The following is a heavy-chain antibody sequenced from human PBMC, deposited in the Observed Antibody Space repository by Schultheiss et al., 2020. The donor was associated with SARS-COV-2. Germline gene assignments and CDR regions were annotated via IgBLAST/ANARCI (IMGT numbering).Heavy chain of an antibody. CDR1: GFTFSSYS. CDR3: AILAAAGFYYYYGMDV. CDR2: ISSSSSYI. D-gene: IGHD6-13*01. Sequence: GGSLRLSCAASGFTFSSYSMNWVRQAPGKGLEWVSSISSSSSYIYYADSVKGRFTISRDNAKNSLYLQMNSLRAEDTAVYCCAILAAAGFYYYYGMDVWGQGTTVTVSS. V-gene: IGHV3-21*01. J-gene: IGHJ6*02.